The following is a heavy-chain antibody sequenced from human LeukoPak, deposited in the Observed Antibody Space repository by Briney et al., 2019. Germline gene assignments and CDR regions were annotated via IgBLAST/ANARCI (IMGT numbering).Heavy chain of an antibody. D-gene: IGHD3-22*01. CDR2: IYYSGST. V-gene: IGHV4-39*01. Sequence: SETLSLTCTVAGDSISSSSYNWGWIRQPPGEVLELIGSIYYSGSTYYKPSLKSRFTVSVDTSKNQFSLKLNSLTAADTAVYFCARHDRVTRIGFDYLGQGTLVTV. J-gene: IGHJ4*02. CDR3: ARHDRVTRIGFDY. CDR1: GDSISSSSYN.